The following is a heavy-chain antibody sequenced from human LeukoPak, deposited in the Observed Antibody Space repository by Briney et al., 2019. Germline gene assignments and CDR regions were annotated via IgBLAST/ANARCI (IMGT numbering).Heavy chain of an antibody. CDR3: ARFGSSYYYDSSGYLSFDY. J-gene: IGHJ4*02. D-gene: IGHD3-22*01. CDR2: ISAYNGNT. CDR1: GYTFTSYG. Sequence: GASVKVSCKASGYTFTSYGISWVRQAPGQGLEWMGWISAYNGNTNYAQKLQGRVTMTTDTSTSTAYMELRSLRSDDTAVYYCARFGSSYYYDSSGYLSFDYWGQGTLVTVSP. V-gene: IGHV1-18*01.